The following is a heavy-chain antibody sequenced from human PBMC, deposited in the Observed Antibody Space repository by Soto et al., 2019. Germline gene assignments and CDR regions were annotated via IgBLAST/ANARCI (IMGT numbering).Heavy chain of an antibody. Sequence: PSETLSLTCTVSGVSISSSSYYWGWFRQPPGKGLEWIGTIYYGGSSYANPSLKSRVTISLDTSKNQFSLTLTSVTAADTAVYYCARHGSYWGQGTLVTVFS. CDR3: ARHGSY. CDR2: IYYGGSS. CDR1: GVSISSSSYY. V-gene: IGHV4-39*01. J-gene: IGHJ4*02.